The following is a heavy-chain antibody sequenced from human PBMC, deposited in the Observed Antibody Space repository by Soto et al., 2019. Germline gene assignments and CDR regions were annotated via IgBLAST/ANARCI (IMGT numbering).Heavy chain of an antibody. CDR1: GFTFSTYG. V-gene: IGHV3-74*01. Sequence: DVQLVESGGDLVQPGGSLRLSCVVSGFTFSTYGMNWVRQPPGKGLVWVSRISGDGSTTTYADSVKGRFTISRDNAKNTLYLQMDNLRVEDTDVYYCARGLVWGQGTTVTVAS. J-gene: IGHJ6*02. CDR2: ISGDGSTT. CDR3: ARGLV.